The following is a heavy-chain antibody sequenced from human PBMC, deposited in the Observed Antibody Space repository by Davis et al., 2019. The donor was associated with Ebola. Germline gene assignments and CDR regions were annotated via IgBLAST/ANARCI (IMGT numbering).Heavy chain of an antibody. CDR1: GFTFSRYS. CDR3: AREFHTAMAYYFDY. D-gene: IGHD5-18*01. Sequence: GGSLRLSCAASGFTFSRYSMNWVRQAPGKGLEWVSYISGSSSTIYYADSVRGRFTISRDNAKNSLYLQMNSLRAEDTAVYYCAREFHTAMAYYFDYWGQGTLVTVSS. V-gene: IGHV3-48*01. CDR2: ISGSSSTI. J-gene: IGHJ4*02.